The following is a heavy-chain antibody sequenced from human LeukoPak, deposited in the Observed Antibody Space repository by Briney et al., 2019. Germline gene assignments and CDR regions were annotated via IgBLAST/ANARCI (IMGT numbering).Heavy chain of an antibody. V-gene: IGHV4-4*07. J-gene: IGHJ4*02. D-gene: IGHD1-26*01. CDR1: GGSISSDY. Sequence: SETLSLTCSVSGGSISSDYWSWIRQPAGKGLEWIGRIYVSGSTNYNPSLKSRVTMSVGTSRNQFSLRLTSVTAADTAVYYCARARSGKWGFDYWGQGTLVTVSS. CDR2: IYVSGST. CDR3: ARARSGKWGFDY.